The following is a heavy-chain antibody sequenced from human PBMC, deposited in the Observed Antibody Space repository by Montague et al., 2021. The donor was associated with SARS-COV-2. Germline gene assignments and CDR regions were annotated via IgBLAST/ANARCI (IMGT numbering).Heavy chain of an antibody. V-gene: IGHV3-13*04. CDR2: INTAGDT. J-gene: IGHJ4*02. CDR3: ARGDRTGWQTDY. Sequence: SLRLSCGASGFTFSSYDMHWVRQATGKGLECVSIINTAGDTYYPCSVKGRFTISRDNAKNSLYLQMNSLRAGDTAVYYCARGDRTGWQTDYWGQGTLVTVSS. CDR1: GFTFSSYD. D-gene: IGHD6-19*01.